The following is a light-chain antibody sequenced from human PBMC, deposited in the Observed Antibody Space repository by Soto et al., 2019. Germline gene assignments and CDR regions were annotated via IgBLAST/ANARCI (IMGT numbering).Light chain of an antibody. CDR1: QNIGSW. CDR2: DAS. J-gene: IGKJ1*01. CDR3: QQYHTYLET. V-gene: IGKV1-5*01. Sequence: DLQMTQSPSTLSASLGDRVTITCRASQNIGSWVAWYQQKPGKAPNLLIYDASSLKSGVPSTFSGSGSGTEFTLTISSLQPDDFATYYCQQYHTYLETFGQGTKVEIK.